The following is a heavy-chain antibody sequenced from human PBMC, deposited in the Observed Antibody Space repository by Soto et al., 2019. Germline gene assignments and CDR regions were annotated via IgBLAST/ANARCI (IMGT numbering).Heavy chain of an antibody. Sequence: ASVKVSCKASGYTFTSYYMHWVRQAPGRGLEWMGIINPSGGSTSYAQKFQGRVTMTRDTSMSTVYMELSSLRSDDTAVYYCARQKGYSISWGRGVLDAFDIWGQGTIVTVSS. V-gene: IGHV1-46*01. CDR3: ARQKGYSISWGRGVLDAFDI. CDR2: INPSGGST. CDR1: GYTFTSYY. D-gene: IGHD6-13*01. J-gene: IGHJ3*02.